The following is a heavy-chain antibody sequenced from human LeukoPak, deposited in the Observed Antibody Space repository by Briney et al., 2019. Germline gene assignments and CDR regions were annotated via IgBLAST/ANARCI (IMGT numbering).Heavy chain of an antibody. J-gene: IGHJ6*02. CDR3: AKDMTSGWSGVRYGMDV. V-gene: IGHV3-9*01. D-gene: IGHD6-19*01. Sequence: GRSLRLSCAASGFTFDDYAMHWVRHAPGKGLEWVSGISWNSGSIGYADSVQGRFTISRDNAKTSLYLKMNSLRAEDTALYYCAKDMTSGWSGVRYGMDVWGQGTTVTVSS. CDR2: ISWNSGSI. CDR1: GFTFDDYA.